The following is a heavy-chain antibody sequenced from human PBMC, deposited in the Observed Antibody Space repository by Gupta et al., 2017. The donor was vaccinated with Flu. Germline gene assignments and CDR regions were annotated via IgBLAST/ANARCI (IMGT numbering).Heavy chain of an antibody. CDR3: VRAVGSGSAT. D-gene: IGHD3-10*01. Sequence: DVRLVASGGGLVQPGGALRLSCAAPGFPFNSYWMHWVRRAPGKGLEWVANINEDGSTIYYVDSVKGRFTISRDNGGNSLYLQMNSLRAEDAAVYFCVRAVGSGSATWGQGTLVTVSS. CDR1: GFPFNSYW. V-gene: IGHV3-7*01. J-gene: IGHJ5*02. CDR2: INEDGSTI.